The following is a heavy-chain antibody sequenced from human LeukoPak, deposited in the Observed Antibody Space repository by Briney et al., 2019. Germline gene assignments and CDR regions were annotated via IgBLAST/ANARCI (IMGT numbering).Heavy chain of an antibody. V-gene: IGHV3-23*01. Sequence: GGSLRLSCAASGFTFSSFTLTWVRQAPGKGLEWVSTIGGSGANAYYADSVRGRFAMAGDNSNNTLYLDMNSLRAVDTAVYYCAQTSGFLVSRFGWGQGTLVTVSS. CDR1: GFTFSSFT. CDR2: IGGSGANA. CDR3: AQTSGFLVSRFG. D-gene: IGHD3-3*01. J-gene: IGHJ4*02.